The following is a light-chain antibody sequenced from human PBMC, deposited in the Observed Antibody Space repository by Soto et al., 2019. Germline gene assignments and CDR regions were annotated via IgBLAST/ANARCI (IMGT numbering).Light chain of an antibody. CDR1: SSDVGGYNY. Sequence: QSALTQPASVSGSPGQSITISCTGTSSDVGGYNYVSWYQQHPGKAPKVMIYDVSNRPSGVSNRFYGSKSGNTASLTISGLQAEDEADYYCSSYTSSSTYVVFGGGTKLTVL. J-gene: IGLJ2*01. V-gene: IGLV2-14*01. CDR2: DVS. CDR3: SSYTSSSTYVV.